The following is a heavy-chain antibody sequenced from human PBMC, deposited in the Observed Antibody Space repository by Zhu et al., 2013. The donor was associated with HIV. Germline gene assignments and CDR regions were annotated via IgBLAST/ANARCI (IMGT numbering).Heavy chain of an antibody. Sequence: QVQLQESGPGLVKPSETLSLTCTVSGYSITSGYYWGWIRQPPGKGLEWIGTIYHTGSTYYNASLKRRVTISVDTSKNQFSLRLSSVTAADTAVYYCARGQWHPTDYWGQGTLVTVSS. D-gene: IGHD6-19*01. CDR3: ARGQWHPTDY. CDR1: GYSITSGYY. CDR2: IYHTGST. V-gene: IGHV4-38-2*02. J-gene: IGHJ4*02.